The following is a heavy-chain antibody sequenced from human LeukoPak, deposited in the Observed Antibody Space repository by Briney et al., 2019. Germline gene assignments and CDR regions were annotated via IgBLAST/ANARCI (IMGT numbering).Heavy chain of an antibody. CDR2: LTGIGGGT. D-gene: IGHD5-18*01. J-gene: IGHJ3*02. CDR1: GLTFSNSA. V-gene: IGHV3-23*01. CDR3: AKGRQLWGEASDI. Sequence: VGSLRLSCAASGLTFSNSAMIWVGQAPGQGLEWVSALTGIGGGTYYADSVKGRFTISRDNSKNTMYLQMNSLRAEDTAVYYCAKGRQLWGEASDIWGQGTMVIVSS.